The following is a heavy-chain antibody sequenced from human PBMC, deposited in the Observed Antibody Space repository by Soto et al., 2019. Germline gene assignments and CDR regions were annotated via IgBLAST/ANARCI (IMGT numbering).Heavy chain of an antibody. CDR3: ARHRSSGYCSGGSCSSTRDYYYYMDV. CDR2: IYPGDSDT. J-gene: IGHJ6*03. Sequence: EVQLVQSGAEVKKPGESLKISCKGSGYSFTSYWIGWVRQMPGKGLEWMGIIYPGDSDTRYSPSFQGQVTISADKSISTAYLQWSSLKASDTAMYYCARHRSSGYCSGGSCSSTRDYYYYMDVWGKGTTVTVSS. D-gene: IGHD2-15*01. CDR1: GYSFTSYW. V-gene: IGHV5-51*01.